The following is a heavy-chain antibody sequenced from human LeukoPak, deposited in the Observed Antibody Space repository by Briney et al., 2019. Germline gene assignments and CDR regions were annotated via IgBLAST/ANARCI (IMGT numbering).Heavy chain of an antibody. D-gene: IGHD6-13*01. CDR3: ARDGTAPGLYFDL. CDR1: GFTFSDYW. J-gene: IGHJ4*01. V-gene: IGHV3-7*01. Sequence: GGSLRLSCAVSGFTFSDYWMNWVRQAPGKGLEWVASIRQDGGEKSYVDSVKGRFTISRDNTKNSLYLRMSSLRAEDTAVYYCARDGTAPGLYFDLWGQGTLVTVSS. CDR2: IRQDGGEK.